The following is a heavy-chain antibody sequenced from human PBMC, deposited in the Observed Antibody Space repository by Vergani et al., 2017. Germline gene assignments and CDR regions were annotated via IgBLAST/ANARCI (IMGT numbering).Heavy chain of an antibody. CDR1: GFTFSSYA. J-gene: IGHJ4*02. CDR3: ARDQMVPAATPAFDY. Sequence: QVQLVESGGGLVKPGRSLRLSCAASGFTFSSYAMHWVRQAPGKGLEWVAVISYDGSNKYYADSVKGRFTISRDNSKNTLYLQMNSLRAEDTAVYYCARDQMVPAATPAFDYWGQGTLVTVSS. V-gene: IGHV3-30-3*01. D-gene: IGHD2-2*01. CDR2: ISYDGSNK.